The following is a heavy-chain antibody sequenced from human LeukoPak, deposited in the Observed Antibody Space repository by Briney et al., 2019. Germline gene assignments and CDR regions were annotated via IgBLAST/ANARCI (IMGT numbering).Heavy chain of an antibody. D-gene: IGHD1-26*01. CDR2: ISSSSNYI. V-gene: IGHV3-21*01. CDR1: GFTFSSYT. CDR3: ARDGIVGATRSNFDY. Sequence: PGGSLRLSCAASGFTFSSYTINWVRQAPGKGLEWVSLISSSSNYIYYADSVKGRFTISRDNAKNSLYLQMNSLRVEDTAVYYCARDGIVGATRSNFDYWGQGTLVTVSS. J-gene: IGHJ4*02.